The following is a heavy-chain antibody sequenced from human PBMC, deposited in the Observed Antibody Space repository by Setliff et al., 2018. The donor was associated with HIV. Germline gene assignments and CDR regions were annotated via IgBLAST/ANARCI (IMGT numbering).Heavy chain of an antibody. D-gene: IGHD4-17*01. CDR1: GFTFSTYA. Sequence: GGSLRLSCAASGFTFSTYAMGWVRQAPGKGLEWVSIVGAVGAPTHYAESVKGRFTISKDNSKNTLYLQMSSLRDEDTAVYYCAKVFAYGVDGFDIWGQGTMVTVS. CDR2: VGAVGAPT. J-gene: IGHJ3*02. V-gene: IGHV3-23*01. CDR3: AKVFAYGVDGFDI.